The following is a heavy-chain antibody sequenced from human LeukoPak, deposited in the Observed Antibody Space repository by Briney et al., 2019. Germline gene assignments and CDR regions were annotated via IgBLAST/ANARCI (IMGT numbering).Heavy chain of an antibody. V-gene: IGHV3-11*04. CDR3: ARAYYYTNWFDP. CDR1: GFTFSDYY. Sequence: PGGSLRLSCAASGFTFSDYYMSWIRQAPGKGLGWVSYISSSGSTIYYADSVKGRFTISRDNAKNSLYLQMNNLRDEDTAVYYCARAYYYTNWFDPWGQGTLVTVSS. CDR2: ISSSGSTI. J-gene: IGHJ5*02. D-gene: IGHD3-22*01.